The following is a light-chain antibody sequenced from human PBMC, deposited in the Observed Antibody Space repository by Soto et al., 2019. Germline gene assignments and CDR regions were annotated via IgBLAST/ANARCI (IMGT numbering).Light chain of an antibody. CDR3: QQSYSIPYV. CDR2: AAS. V-gene: IGKV1-39*01. Sequence: DIQMTQSPSYLSASVGDRVTITCRASQSISTYVNWYQQKPGKAPQLLIHAASSLQGEVPSRFRGSGYGTDFTLTISSLHPEDFATYYCQQSYSIPYVFGQATKLEIE. CDR1: QSISTY. J-gene: IGKJ2*01.